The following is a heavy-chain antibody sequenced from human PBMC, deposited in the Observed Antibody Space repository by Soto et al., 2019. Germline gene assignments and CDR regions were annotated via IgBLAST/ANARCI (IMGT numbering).Heavy chain of an antibody. J-gene: IGHJ3*02. D-gene: IGHD3-10*01. CDR3: ARLARFGELLSQGAFDI. V-gene: IGHV4-30-2*01. Sequence: SETLSLTCAVSGGSISSGGYSWILIRQPPGKGLEWIGYIYHSGSTYYNPSLKSRVTISVDRSKNQFSLKLSSVTAADTAVYYCARLARFGELLSQGAFDIWGQGTMVTVSS. CDR2: IYHSGST. CDR1: GGSISSGGYS.